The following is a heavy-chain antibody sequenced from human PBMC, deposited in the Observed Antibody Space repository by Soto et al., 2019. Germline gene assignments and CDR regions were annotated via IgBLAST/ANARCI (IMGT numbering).Heavy chain of an antibody. V-gene: IGHV5-51*01. CDR2: IYPGDSDT. J-gene: IGHJ4*02. CDR3: ASNRRDGYNYEYYFDY. CDR1: GYSFTSYW. Sequence: LGESLKISCKGSGYSFTSYWIGWVRQMPGKGLEWMGIIYPGDSDTRYSPSFQGQVTISADKSISTAYLQWSSLKASDTAMYYCASNRRDGYNYEYYFDYWGQGTLVTVSS. D-gene: IGHD5-12*01.